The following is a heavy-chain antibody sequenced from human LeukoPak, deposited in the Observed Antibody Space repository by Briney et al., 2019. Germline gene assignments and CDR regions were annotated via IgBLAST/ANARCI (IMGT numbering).Heavy chain of an antibody. CDR3: ARLYDYGDYEYYGMDV. CDR2: IYPGDSDT. D-gene: IGHD4-17*01. CDR1: GYSFTSYW. Sequence: GESLKISCKGSGYSFTSYWIGWVRQMPGKGLEWMGIIYPGDSDTRYSPSFQGQVTISADKSISTAYLQWSSLKASDTAMYYCARLYDYGDYEYYGMDVWGQGTTVTVSS. J-gene: IGHJ6*02. V-gene: IGHV5-51*01.